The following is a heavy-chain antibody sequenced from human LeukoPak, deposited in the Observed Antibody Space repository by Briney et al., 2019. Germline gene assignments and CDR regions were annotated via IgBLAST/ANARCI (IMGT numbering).Heavy chain of an antibody. CDR3: ARDPRLEYSSSSVAY. CDR1: GFTFSSYA. V-gene: IGHV3-30-3*01. Sequence: GRSLRLPCAASGFTFSSYAMHWVRQAPGKGLEWVAVISYDGSNKYYADSVKGRFTISRDNSKNTLYLQMNSLRAEDTAVYYCARDPRLEYSSSSVAYWGQGTLVTVSS. D-gene: IGHD6-6*01. J-gene: IGHJ4*02. CDR2: ISYDGSNK.